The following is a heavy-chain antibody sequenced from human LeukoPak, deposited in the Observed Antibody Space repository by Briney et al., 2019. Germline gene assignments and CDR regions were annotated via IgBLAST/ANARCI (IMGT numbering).Heavy chain of an antibody. Sequence: PSETLSLTCTVSGYSITSGYYWGWIRQPPGKGLEWIGSINHSGNIYYNPSLKSRVTISVDTSKNQFSLKLSSVTAADTAVYYCARPSYDSSGYYAFDIWGQGTMVTVSS. D-gene: IGHD3-22*01. J-gene: IGHJ3*02. CDR1: GYSITSGYY. CDR3: ARPSYDSSGYYAFDI. CDR2: INHSGNI. V-gene: IGHV4-38-2*02.